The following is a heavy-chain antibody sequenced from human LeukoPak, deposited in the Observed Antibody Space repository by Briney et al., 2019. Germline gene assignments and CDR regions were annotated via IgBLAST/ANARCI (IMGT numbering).Heavy chain of an antibody. Sequence: ETLSLTCTVSGGSISSSSYYWGWIRQPPGKGLEWVSSISSSSSYIYYADSVKGRFTISRDNAKNSLSLQMNSLRAEDTAIYYCVRDDVRGAASLFYYSMDVWGNGTTVTISS. CDR2: ISSSSSYI. CDR1: GGSISSSS. CDR3: VRDDVRGAASLFYYSMDV. D-gene: IGHD3-10*01. J-gene: IGHJ6*03. V-gene: IGHV3-21*01.